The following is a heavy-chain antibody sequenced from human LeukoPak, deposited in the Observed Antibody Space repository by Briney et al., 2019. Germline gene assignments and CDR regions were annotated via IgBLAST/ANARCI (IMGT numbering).Heavy chain of an antibody. V-gene: IGHV3-53*04. CDR3: ARVQRGNFDY. Sequence: GGSLRLSCAASGFTFSSYSMSWVRQAPGKGLEWVSVIYSGGSTYYADSVKGRFTISRHNSKNTLYLQMNSLRAEDTAVYYCARVQRGNFDYWGQGTLVTVSS. CDR1: GFTFSSYS. J-gene: IGHJ4*02. CDR2: IYSGGST. D-gene: IGHD3-10*01.